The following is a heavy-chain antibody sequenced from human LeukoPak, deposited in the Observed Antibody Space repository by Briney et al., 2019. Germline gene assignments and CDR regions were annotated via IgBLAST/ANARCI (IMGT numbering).Heavy chain of an antibody. V-gene: IGHV6-1*01. Sequence: SQTLSLTCVISGDSVSSNSAAWNWVRQSPSRGLEWLGRTYYRSKWYNESAEFVKSRITINPDTSKNQFSLQLNSVTPEDTAVYYCVRERVGGESADLDYWGQGTLVTVSS. J-gene: IGHJ4*02. CDR2: TYYRSKWYN. CDR1: GDSVSSNSAA. D-gene: IGHD1-26*01. CDR3: VRERVGGESADLDY.